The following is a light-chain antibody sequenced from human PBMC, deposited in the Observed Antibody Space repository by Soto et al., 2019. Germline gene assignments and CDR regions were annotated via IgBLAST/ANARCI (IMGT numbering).Light chain of an antibody. J-gene: IGKJ1*01. Sequence: IVLTQSPVTLAVSPGESAVLSCRASQSVSTSLAWYQRKPGQAPRLFIYDASKRAPGIPARFTGSGSGTDFTLTISSLGPEDIAIYYCQVRDVWPSFGQGTKVDIK. CDR2: DAS. V-gene: IGKV3-11*01. CDR3: QVRDVWPS. CDR1: QSVSTS.